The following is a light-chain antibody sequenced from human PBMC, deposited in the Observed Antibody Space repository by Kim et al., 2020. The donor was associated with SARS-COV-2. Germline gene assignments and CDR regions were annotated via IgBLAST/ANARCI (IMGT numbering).Light chain of an antibody. J-gene: IGLJ2*01. V-gene: IGLV3-19*01. CDR1: SLRNYY. CDR3: SSRDRSGVV. Sequence: SSELTQDPAVSVALGQTVRITCQGDSLRNYYPSWYQQKPGQAPVLFFYGKNNRPSGIPDRFSGSSSRNTASLTITGSQAEDEADYFCSSRDRSGVVFGGG. CDR2: GKN.